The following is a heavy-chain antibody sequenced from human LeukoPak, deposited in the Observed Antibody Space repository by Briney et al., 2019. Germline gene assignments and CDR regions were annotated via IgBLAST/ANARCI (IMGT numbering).Heavy chain of an antibody. Sequence: PSETLSLTFTVSGGSISSISYYWGWIRQPPGKGLEWMGSIYYSGSTYYNPSLKSRVTISVDTSKNQFSLKLSSVTAADTAVYYCARDPLNYYDSSGYSIPGFDYWGQGTLVTVSS. CDR3: ARDPLNYYDSSGYSIPGFDY. CDR1: GGSISSISYY. J-gene: IGHJ4*02. D-gene: IGHD3-22*01. CDR2: IYYSGST. V-gene: IGHV4-39*07.